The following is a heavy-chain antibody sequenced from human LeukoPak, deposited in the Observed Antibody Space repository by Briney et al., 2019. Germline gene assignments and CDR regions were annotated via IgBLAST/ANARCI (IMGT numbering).Heavy chain of an antibody. Sequence: SETLSLTCTVSGGSISSYYWSWIRQPPGKGLERIRYIYYSGSTNYNPSLKSRVTISVDTSKNQFSLKLSSVTAADTAVYYCASCWNGGVDYWGQGTLVTVSS. CDR1: GGSISSYY. J-gene: IGHJ4*02. D-gene: IGHD3-16*01. CDR3: ASCWNGGVDY. CDR2: IYYSGST. V-gene: IGHV4-59*01.